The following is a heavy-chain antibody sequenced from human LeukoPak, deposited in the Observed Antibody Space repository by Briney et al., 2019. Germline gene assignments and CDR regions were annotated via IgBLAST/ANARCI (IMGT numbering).Heavy chain of an antibody. Sequence: PSETLSLTCTVSGGSISSYYWSWIRQPPGKGLEWIGYIYYSGSTNYNPSLKSRVTISVDTSKNQFSLKLSSVTAADTAVYYCAAEGDYVWGSYRKKFWNYWGQGTLVTVSS. J-gene: IGHJ4*02. V-gene: IGHV4-59*01. D-gene: IGHD3-16*02. CDR2: IYYSGST. CDR3: AAEGDYVWGSYRKKFWNY. CDR1: GGSISSYY.